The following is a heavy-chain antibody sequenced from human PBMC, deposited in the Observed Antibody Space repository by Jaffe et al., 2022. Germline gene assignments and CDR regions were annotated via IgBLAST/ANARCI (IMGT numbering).Heavy chain of an antibody. CDR3: ARDQYYDILTGYRSPLDY. Sequence: EVQLVESGGGLVQPGGSLRLSCAASGFTFSSYEMNWVRQAPGKGLEWVSYISSSGSTIYYADSVKGRFTISRDNAKNSLYLQMNSLRAEDTAVYYCARDQYYDILTGYRSPLDYWGQGTLVTVSS. D-gene: IGHD3-9*01. CDR1: GFTFSSYE. J-gene: IGHJ4*02. V-gene: IGHV3-48*03. CDR2: ISSSGSTI.